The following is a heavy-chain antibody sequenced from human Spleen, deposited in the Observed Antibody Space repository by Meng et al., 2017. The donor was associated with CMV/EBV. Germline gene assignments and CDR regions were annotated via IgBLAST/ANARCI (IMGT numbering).Heavy chain of an antibody. CDR1: GFSLSTTGMR. Sequence: SGPTLVKPTPPLTLTCTFSGFSLSTTGMRVSWIRQPPGKALDWLGRIDWDDEKVYRTSLKTRLTISKGTSKNQVVLTMANMVPVDTATYYCARSYCNSASCYAFYFDYWGQGTPVTVSS. CDR2: IDWDDEK. J-gene: IGHJ4*02. V-gene: IGHV2-70D*14. D-gene: IGHD2-2*01. CDR3: ARSYCNSASCYAFYFDY.